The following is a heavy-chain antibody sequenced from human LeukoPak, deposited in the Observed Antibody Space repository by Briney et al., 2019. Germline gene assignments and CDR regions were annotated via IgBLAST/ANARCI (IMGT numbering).Heavy chain of an antibody. V-gene: IGHV3-23*01. J-gene: IGHJ4*02. CDR3: AKGGSYDRTYSNY. CDR2: ISGSGGST. CDR1: GFTFTNYG. D-gene: IGHD1-26*01. Sequence: GGSLRLSCAASGFTFTNYGMTWVRQAPGKGLEWVSAISGSGGSTYYADSVKGRFTISRDNSKNTLYLQMNSLRAEGTAVYYCAKGGSYDRTYSNYWGQGTLVTVSS.